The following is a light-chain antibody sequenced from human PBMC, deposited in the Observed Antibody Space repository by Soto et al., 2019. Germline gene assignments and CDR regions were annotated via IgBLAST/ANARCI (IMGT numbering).Light chain of an antibody. J-gene: IGKJ5*01. V-gene: IGKV3-15*01. CDR1: QSVNNN. CDR3: HQYNVWPAT. Sequence: EKVMTQSPATLSVSPGERATLSCRASQSVNNNLAWYQQIPGRAPRLLIYDVSIRATGIPARFSRSGSATEYTLTITCLQSEDFGIYFCHQYNVWPATFGQGTRLVIK. CDR2: DVS.